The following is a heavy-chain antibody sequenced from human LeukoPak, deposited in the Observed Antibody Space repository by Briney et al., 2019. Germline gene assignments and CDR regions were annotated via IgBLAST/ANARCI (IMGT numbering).Heavy chain of an antibody. D-gene: IGHD3-9*01. CDR2: ISSSGSTI. J-gene: IGHJ4*02. CDR1: GFTFSSYE. CDR3: AREEIHYDILTGYYKGRYFDY. Sequence: GGSLRLSCAAPGFTFSSYEMKWVRQAPGKGLEGVSYISSSGSTIYYADSVKGRFTISRDNAKNSLYLQMNSLRAEDTAVYYCAREEIHYDILTGYYKGRYFDYWGQGTLVTVSS. V-gene: IGHV3-48*03.